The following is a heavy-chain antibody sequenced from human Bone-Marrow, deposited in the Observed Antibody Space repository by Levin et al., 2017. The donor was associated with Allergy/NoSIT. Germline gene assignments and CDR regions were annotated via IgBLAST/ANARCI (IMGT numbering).Heavy chain of an antibody. J-gene: IGHJ6*02. V-gene: IGHV3-11*01. CDR1: GFTFSDFY. CDR3: ARDGSRYCSSTSCYSAYDYDGMDV. D-gene: IGHD2-2*01. Sequence: GGSLRLSCAASGFTFSDFYMSWIRQAPGKGLEWVSYIGSSGSTIYYADSVKGRFTISRDNAKNSLYLQMNSLRAEDTAVYYCARDGSRYCSSTSCYSAYDYDGMDVWGQGTTVTVSS. CDR2: IGSSGSTI.